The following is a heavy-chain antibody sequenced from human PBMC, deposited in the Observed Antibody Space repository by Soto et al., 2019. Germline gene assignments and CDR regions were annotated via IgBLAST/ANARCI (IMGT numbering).Heavy chain of an antibody. CDR1: GGSFSGYY. J-gene: IGHJ4*02. CDR2: INHSGST. Sequence: PSETLSLTCAVYGGSFSGYYWSWIRQPPGKGLEWIGEINHSGSTNYNPSLKSRVTISVDTSKNQSSLKLSSVTAADTAVYYCAREFLGYCSSTSCPHGLDYWGQGTLVTVSS. D-gene: IGHD2-2*01. V-gene: IGHV4-34*01. CDR3: AREFLGYCSSTSCPHGLDY.